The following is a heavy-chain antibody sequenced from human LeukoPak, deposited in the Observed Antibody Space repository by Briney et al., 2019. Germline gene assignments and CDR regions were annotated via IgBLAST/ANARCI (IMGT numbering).Heavy chain of an antibody. CDR2: INTRGTTM. V-gene: IGHV3-48*03. CDR3: ARGRGGYKGGFDY. Sequence: GGSLRLSCAASGFTFSGYEMNWVRQAPGKGLEWVSYINTRGTTMYYADSVKGRFTISRDNAKDSLYLQMNSLRAEDTAIYYCARGRGGYKGGFDYWGQATLVTASS. D-gene: IGHD5-24*01. J-gene: IGHJ4*02. CDR1: GFTFSGYE.